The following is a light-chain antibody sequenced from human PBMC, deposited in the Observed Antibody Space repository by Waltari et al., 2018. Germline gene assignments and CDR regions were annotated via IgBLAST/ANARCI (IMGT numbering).Light chain of an antibody. V-gene: IGLV1-47*01. CDR3: AAWDDSPSGYV. Sequence: HSVLTQPPSAAGTPGQRVTISCSGSSSNIGTHHVYWYQQFPGRAPRLLIYDDHQRPSGVPSRFSVSKSGTSASLVISGLRSDDEANYYCAAWDDSPSGYVFGTGTEVTVL. J-gene: IGLJ1*01. CDR1: SSNIGTHH. CDR2: DDH.